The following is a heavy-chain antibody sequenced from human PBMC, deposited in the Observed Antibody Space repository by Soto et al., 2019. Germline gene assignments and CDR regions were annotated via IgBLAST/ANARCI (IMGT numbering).Heavy chain of an antibody. J-gene: IGHJ3*02. CDR1: GFTFSNYG. D-gene: IGHD6-13*01. V-gene: IGHV3-30*18. Sequence: QVQLVESGGGVVQPGRSLRLSCAASGFTFSNYGMQWVRQAPGKGLEWVAVISYDGSNKYYADSVKGRFTISRDNSKNTLYLQMNSLRAEDTFVYYCAKELAAAQTKLIRSDTFDIWGQGTMVTVSS. CDR3: AKELAAAQTKLIRSDTFDI. CDR2: ISYDGSNK.